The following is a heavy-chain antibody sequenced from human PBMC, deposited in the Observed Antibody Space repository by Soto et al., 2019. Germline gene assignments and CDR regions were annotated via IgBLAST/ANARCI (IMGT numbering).Heavy chain of an antibody. Sequence: EVQLVESGGGLVQPGGSLRLSCAASGFSVSDNYMSWVRQAPGKGLEWISVSYSSGDTYYADSVKCTGSISRDISRTTRYLQINDLRVEDAAIYYCARDRGYVRGVSFDPWGQGIPVTVSS. CDR1: GFSVSDNY. J-gene: IGHJ5*02. D-gene: IGHD2-8*01. CDR2: SYSSGDT. V-gene: IGHV3-66*01. CDR3: ARDRGYVRGVSFDP.